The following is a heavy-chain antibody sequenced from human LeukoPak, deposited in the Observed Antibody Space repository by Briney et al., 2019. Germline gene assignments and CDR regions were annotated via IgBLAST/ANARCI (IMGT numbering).Heavy chain of an antibody. Sequence: SETLSLTCTVSGGSLSSYYWSWIRQPPGKGLEWIGYIYYSGSTNYNPSLKSRVAISVDTSKNQFSLKLSSVTAADTAVYYCAREGRLAAADPSAYYYYYGMDVWGKGTTVTVSS. J-gene: IGHJ6*04. D-gene: IGHD6-13*01. CDR1: GGSLSSYY. CDR3: AREGRLAAADPSAYYYYYGMDV. CDR2: IYYSGST. V-gene: IGHV4-59*01.